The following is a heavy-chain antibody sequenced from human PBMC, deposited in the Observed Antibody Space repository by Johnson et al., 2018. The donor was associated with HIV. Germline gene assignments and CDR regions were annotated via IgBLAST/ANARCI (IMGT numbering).Heavy chain of an antibody. CDR2: ISYDGSNK. J-gene: IGHJ3*02. CDR1: GFTFSSYA. CDR3: ARSQYYNFWSGYFGREESQGGFDI. D-gene: IGHD3-3*01. V-gene: IGHV3-30*14. Sequence: VQLVESGGGVVQPGRSLRLSCAASGFTFSSYAMHWVRQAPGKGLEWVAVISYDGSNKYYADSVKGRFTISRDNSKNTLFLQMNSLRAEDTAVYYCARSQYYNFWSGYFGREESQGGFDIWGQGTMVTVSS.